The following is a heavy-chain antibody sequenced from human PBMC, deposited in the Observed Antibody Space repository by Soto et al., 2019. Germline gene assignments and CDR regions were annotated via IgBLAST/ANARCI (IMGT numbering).Heavy chain of an antibody. CDR1: GYTFTGYY. Sequence: GASVKVSCKASGYTFTGYYMHWVRQAPGQGLEWMGWINPNSGGTNYAQKFQGRVTMTRDTSISTAYMELSRLRSDDTAVYYCASPYGGNSVLYYYYGMDVWGQGTTVTVSS. J-gene: IGHJ6*02. D-gene: IGHD4-17*01. V-gene: IGHV1-2*02. CDR3: ASPYGGNSVLYYYYGMDV. CDR2: INPNSGGT.